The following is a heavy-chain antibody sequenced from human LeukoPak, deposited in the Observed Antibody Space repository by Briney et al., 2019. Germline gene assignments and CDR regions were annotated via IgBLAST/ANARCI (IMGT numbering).Heavy chain of an antibody. Sequence: SETLSLTCTVSGGSISSYYWSWIRQPPGKGLEWIGYIHYSGSTNYNPSLKSRVTISVDTSKNQFSLKLSSVTAADTAVYYCARAGERTAVDYWGQGTLVTVSS. CDR2: IHYSGST. V-gene: IGHV4-59*01. CDR1: GGSISSYY. D-gene: IGHD6-13*01. CDR3: ARAGERTAVDY. J-gene: IGHJ4*02.